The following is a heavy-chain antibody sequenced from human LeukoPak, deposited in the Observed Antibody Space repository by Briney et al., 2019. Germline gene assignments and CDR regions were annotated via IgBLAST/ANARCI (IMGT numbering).Heavy chain of an antibody. CDR2: IYISGST. V-gene: IGHV4-4*07. J-gene: IGHJ6*02. Sequence: SETLSLTCTVSGASLNSHYWSWIRQPAGKGLEWIGRIYISGSTNYSPSLKSRVNISVDTSKNQFSLKLSSVTAADTAVYYCARDRGYGILTGPAHYYYYGMDVWGQGTTVTVSS. CDR3: ARDRGYGILTGPAHYYYYGMDV. D-gene: IGHD3-9*01. CDR1: GASLNSHY.